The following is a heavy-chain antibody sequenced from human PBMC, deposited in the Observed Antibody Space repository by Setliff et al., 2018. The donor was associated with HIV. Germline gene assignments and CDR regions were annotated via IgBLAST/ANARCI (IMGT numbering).Heavy chain of an antibody. V-gene: IGHV3-20*04. CDR3: ANLWEMGA. Sequence: PGGSLRLSCAASGFTFDDYGMSWVRQAPGKGLEWVSGINWNGGSTGYADPVKGRFTISRDNAKNLLYLEMSSLRAEDTALYLCANLWEMGAWGQGTLVTVSS. D-gene: IGHD1-26*01. CDR2: INWNGGST. CDR1: GFTFDDYG. J-gene: IGHJ5*02.